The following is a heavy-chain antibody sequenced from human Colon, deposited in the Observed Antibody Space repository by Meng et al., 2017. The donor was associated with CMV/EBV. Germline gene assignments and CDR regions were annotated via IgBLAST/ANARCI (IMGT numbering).Heavy chain of an antibody. Sequence: GESLKISCTASGFTFSDYAMHWVRQAPGKGLEWVAVFPFDADNGYYADSVEGRFTISRDNSKNTVFLQMNSLSREDAAVYFCARSLREYSTSSNYFYYDMDVWGQGTTVTV. J-gene: IGHJ6*02. CDR3: ARSLREYSTSSNYFYYDMDV. D-gene: IGHD6-6*01. V-gene: IGHV3-30-3*01. CDR1: GFTFSDYA. CDR2: FPFDADNG.